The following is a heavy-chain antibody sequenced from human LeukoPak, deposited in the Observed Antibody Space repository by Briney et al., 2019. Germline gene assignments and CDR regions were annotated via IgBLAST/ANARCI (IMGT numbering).Heavy chain of an antibody. J-gene: IGHJ4*02. V-gene: IGHV1-46*01. CDR3: AREHGSGTFDY. Sequence: ASVTVSCKASGYTFTSYYMHWVRQAPGKGREWMGIINPSGGSKSYAQKFQGRVTMTRDTSTSTFYMELSSLRSEDTAVYYCAREHGSGTFDYWGQGTLVTVSS. CDR2: INPSGGSK. D-gene: IGHD3-10*01. CDR1: GYTFTSYY.